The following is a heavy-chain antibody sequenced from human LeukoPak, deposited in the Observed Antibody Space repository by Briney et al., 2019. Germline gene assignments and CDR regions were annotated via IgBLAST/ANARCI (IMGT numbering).Heavy chain of an antibody. CDR3: AGHKYYNFWGSFNWFDP. CDR1: GASIINNNYY. CDR2: IYHGGST. Sequence: SETLSLTCFVSGASIINNNYYWAWLRQPPGKGLEWIGSIYHGGSTSYNPYLKSRVTMSVDTSKSHFTLKLNSVTAADTAVYSCAGHKYYNFWGSFNWFDPWGQGTLVIV. V-gene: IGHV4-39*01. D-gene: IGHD3-3*01. J-gene: IGHJ5*02.